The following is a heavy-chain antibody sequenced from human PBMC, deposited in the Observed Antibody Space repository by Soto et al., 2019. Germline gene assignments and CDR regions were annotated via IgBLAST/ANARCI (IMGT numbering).Heavy chain of an antibody. CDR1: GYTFTSYD. V-gene: IGHV1-8*01. CDR3: ARGGYCSSTSCYMDGMDV. CDR2: MNPNSGNT. J-gene: IGHJ6*02. D-gene: IGHD2-2*02. Sequence: ASVKVSCKASGYTFTSYDINWVRQATGQGLEWMGWMNPNSGNTGYAQKFQGRVTMTRNTFISTAYMELSSLRSEDTAVYYCARGGYCSSTSCYMDGMDVWGQGTTVTVSS.